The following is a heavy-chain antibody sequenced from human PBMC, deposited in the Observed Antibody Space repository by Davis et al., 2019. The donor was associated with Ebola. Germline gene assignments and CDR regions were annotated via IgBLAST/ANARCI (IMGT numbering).Heavy chain of an antibody. Sequence: GESLKISCAASGFTFSSYSMNWVRQAQGTGLEWVSYISSSGSTIYYADYVKGRFTISRDNAKNSLYLQMNSLRDEDTAVYYCASDGYDYRRASYYGMDVWGQGTTVTVSS. D-gene: IGHD5-12*01. J-gene: IGHJ6*02. CDR2: ISSSGSTI. CDR3: ASDGYDYRRASYYGMDV. CDR1: GFTFSSYS. V-gene: IGHV3-48*02.